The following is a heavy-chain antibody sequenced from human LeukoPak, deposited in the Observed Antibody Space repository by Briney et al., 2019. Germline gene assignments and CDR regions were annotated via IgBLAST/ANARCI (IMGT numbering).Heavy chain of an antibody. V-gene: IGHV1-2*02. D-gene: IGHD4-23*01. CDR1: GYTFTGYY. Sequence: ASGKVSCKASGYTFTGYYMHWVRQAPGQGLEWMGWINPNSGGTNYAQKFQGRVTMTRDTSISTAYMELSRLRSDDTAAYYCARKVVMGVDYWGQGTLVTVSS. J-gene: IGHJ4*02. CDR2: INPNSGGT. CDR3: ARKVVMGVDY.